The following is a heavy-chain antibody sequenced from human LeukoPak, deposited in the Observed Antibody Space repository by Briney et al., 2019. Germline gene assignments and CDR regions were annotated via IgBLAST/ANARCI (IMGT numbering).Heavy chain of an antibody. CDR2: IYFSGSA. Sequence: SETLSLTCTVSGDITHYWGWIRQPPGKGLECIGSIYFSGSAYYNPSLRSRVTISLDTSKKQLSLKLNSVTAADTAVYYCASREGGYGSGKGEDAFDIWGQGTMVTVSS. J-gene: IGHJ3*02. D-gene: IGHD3-10*01. V-gene: IGHV4-39*07. CDR1: GDITHY. CDR3: ASREGGYGSGKGEDAFDI.